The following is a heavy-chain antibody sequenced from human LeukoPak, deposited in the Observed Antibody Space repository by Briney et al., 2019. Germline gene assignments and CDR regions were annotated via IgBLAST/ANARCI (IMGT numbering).Heavy chain of an antibody. J-gene: IGHJ3*02. Sequence: WVRAAPGKGRECIGYIYYSGSPYYTPSLKCRVHISVDTSKNQFSLKLSSVTAADTAVYYCASVLRFLGWFRFDIWGQGTMVTVSS. D-gene: IGHD3-3*01. CDR2: IYYSGSP. V-gene: IGHV4-31*02. CDR3: ASVLRFLGWFRFDI.